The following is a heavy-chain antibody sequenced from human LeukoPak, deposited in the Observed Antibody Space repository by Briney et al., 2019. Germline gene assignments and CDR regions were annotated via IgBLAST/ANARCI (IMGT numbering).Heavy chain of an antibody. CDR3: ARGATSDQWRGRLLDY. CDR2: IKPGGSGK. D-gene: IGHD6-19*01. Sequence: GGSPRLSCAASGFTFSSYWMNWVRQAPGKGLEWVASIKPGGSGKYYVDSVKGRFTISRDNAKNSLYLQMNSLRDDDTAVYYCARGATSDQWRGRLLDYWGQGTLVTVSS. CDR1: GFTFSSYW. V-gene: IGHV3-7*04. J-gene: IGHJ4*02.